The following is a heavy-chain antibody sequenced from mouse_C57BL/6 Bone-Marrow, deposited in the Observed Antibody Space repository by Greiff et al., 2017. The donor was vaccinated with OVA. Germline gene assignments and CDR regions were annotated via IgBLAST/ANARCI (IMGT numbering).Heavy chain of an antibody. CDR2: ISNGGGST. CDR1: GFTFSDYY. CDR3: ARRHYYGSRYYAMDY. V-gene: IGHV5-12*01. J-gene: IGHJ4*01. Sequence: EVKVVESGGGLVQPGGSLKLSCAASGFTFSDYYMYWVRQTPEKRLEWVAYISNGGGSTYYPDTVKGRFTISRDNAKNTLYLQMSRLKSEDTAMYYCARRHYYGSRYYAMDYWGQGTSVTVSS. D-gene: IGHD1-1*01.